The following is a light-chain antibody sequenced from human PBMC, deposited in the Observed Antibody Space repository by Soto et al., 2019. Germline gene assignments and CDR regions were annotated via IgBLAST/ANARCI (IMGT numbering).Light chain of an antibody. J-gene: IGKJ1*01. CDR1: QGIGTY. Sequence: DIQMTQSPFSVRACVVDRMTVACRASQGIGTYLVWYQQKSGKDTTVLIYASSTLQTRVPSRFSGSGSGTDFSLKISSLHPEDVATYDCQQVDSYPRTFGQGTKVGIK. V-gene: IGKV1-9*01. CDR3: QQVDSYPRT. CDR2: ASS.